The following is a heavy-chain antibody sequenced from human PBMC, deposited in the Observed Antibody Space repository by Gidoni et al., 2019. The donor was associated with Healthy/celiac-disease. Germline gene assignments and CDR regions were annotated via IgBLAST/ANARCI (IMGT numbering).Heavy chain of an antibody. V-gene: IGHV3-53*01. CDR1: GFTVSSNY. Sequence: EVQLVESGGVLLQPGGSLRLSCAASGFTVSSNYMSWVRQAPGKGLEWVSVIYSGGSTYYADSVKGRFTISRDNSKNTLYLQMNSLRAEDTAVYYCARGARSRDGYNTFDYWGQGTLVTVSS. D-gene: IGHD5-12*01. CDR2: IYSGGST. J-gene: IGHJ4*02. CDR3: ARGARSRDGYNTFDY.